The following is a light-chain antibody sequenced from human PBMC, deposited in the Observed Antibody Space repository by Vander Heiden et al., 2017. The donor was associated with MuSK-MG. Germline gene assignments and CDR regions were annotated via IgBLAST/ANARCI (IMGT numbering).Light chain of an antibody. CDR1: QSVSSN. V-gene: IGKV3-15*01. J-gene: IGKJ4*01. Sequence: EIVMTQSPATLSVSPGERATLSCRASQSVSSNLAWYQQKPGQAPRLLIYGASTRATAIPARFSGSGSGTEFTLTISSLQSEDIAVYYCHRDKNWAQTFGGGTRVEIK. CDR2: GAS. CDR3: HRDKNWAQT.